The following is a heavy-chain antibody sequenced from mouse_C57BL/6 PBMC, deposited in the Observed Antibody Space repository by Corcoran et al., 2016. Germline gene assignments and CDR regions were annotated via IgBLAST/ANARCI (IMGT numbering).Heavy chain of an antibody. V-gene: IGHV9-3*01. J-gene: IGHJ1*03. Sequence: QIQLVQSGPELKKPGETVKISCKASGYTFTTYGMSWVKQAPGKGLKWMGWINTYSGVPTYADDFKGRFAFSLETSASTAYLQINNLKNEDTATYFCARNYGSSLGWYFDVWGTGTTVTVSS. D-gene: IGHD1-1*01. CDR3: ARNYGSSLGWYFDV. CDR1: GYTFTTYG. CDR2: INTYSGVP.